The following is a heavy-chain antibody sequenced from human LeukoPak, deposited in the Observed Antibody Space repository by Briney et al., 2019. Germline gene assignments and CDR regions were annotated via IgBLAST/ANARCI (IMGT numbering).Heavy chain of an antibody. V-gene: IGHV3-33*01. Sequence: GRSLRLSCAASGFTFSSYGMHWVRQAPGKGLEWVAVIWYDGSNKYYADSVKGRFTISRDNSKNTLYLQMNRLRAEDTAVYYCAREVDYGSGSYADYWGQGTLVTVSS. J-gene: IGHJ4*02. D-gene: IGHD3-10*01. CDR1: GFTFSSYG. CDR3: AREVDYGSGSYADY. CDR2: IWYDGSNK.